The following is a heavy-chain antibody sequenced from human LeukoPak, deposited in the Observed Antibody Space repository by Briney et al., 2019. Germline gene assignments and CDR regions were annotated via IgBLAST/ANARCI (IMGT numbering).Heavy chain of an antibody. CDR1: GYTFTGYY. CDR2: INPNSGGT. D-gene: IGHD1-26*01. CDR3: ARVGGATTFYFDY. Sequence: GASVKVSCKASGYTFTGYYMHWVRQAPGQGLEWMGWINPNSGGTNYAQKFQGRVTMTRDTFISTAYMELSRLRSDDTAVYYCARVGGATTFYFDYWGQGTLVPVSA. J-gene: IGHJ4*02. V-gene: IGHV1-2*02.